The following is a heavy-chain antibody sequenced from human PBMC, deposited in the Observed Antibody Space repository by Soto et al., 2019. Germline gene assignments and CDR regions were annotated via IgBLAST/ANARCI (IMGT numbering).Heavy chain of an antibody. D-gene: IGHD3-22*01. CDR2: ISAYNGNT. CDR3: ARFRSAYYYDSSGYPGDY. Sequence: QVPLVQSGAEVKKPGASVKVSCKASGYTFTSYGISWVRQAPGQGLEWMGWISAYNGNTNYAQKLQGRVTMTTDTSTSTAYMELRSLRSDDTAGYYCARFRSAYYYDSSGYPGDYWGQGTLVTVSS. CDR1: GYTFTSYG. V-gene: IGHV1-18*01. J-gene: IGHJ4*02.